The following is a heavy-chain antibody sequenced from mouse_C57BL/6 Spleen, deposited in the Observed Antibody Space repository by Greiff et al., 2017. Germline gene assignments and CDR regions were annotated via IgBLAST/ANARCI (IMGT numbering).Heavy chain of an antibody. J-gene: IGHJ2*01. V-gene: IGHV1-64*01. Sequence: VQLQQPGAELVKPGASVKLSCKASGYTFTSYWMHWVKQRPGQGLAWIGMIHPNSGSTNYNEKFKSKATLTVDKSSSTAYMQLSSLTSEDSAVYYGARSTTVVASLDYGGQGTTLTVSS. CDR3: ARSTTVVASLDY. CDR2: IHPNSGST. D-gene: IGHD1-1*01. CDR1: GYTFTSYW.